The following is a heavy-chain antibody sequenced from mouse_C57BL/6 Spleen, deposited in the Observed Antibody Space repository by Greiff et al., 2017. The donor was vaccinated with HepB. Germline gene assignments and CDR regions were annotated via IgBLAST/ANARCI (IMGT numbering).Heavy chain of an antibody. J-gene: IGHJ2*01. V-gene: IGHV1-52*01. CDR3: AREGSNYVWYFDY. CDR1: GYTFTSYW. D-gene: IGHD2-5*01. CDR2: IDPSDSET. Sequence: QVQLQQPGAELVRPGSSVKLSCKASGYTFTSYWMHWVKQRPIQGLEWIGNIDPSDSETHYNQKFKDKATLTVDKSSSTAYMQLSSLTSEDSAVYYCAREGSNYVWYFDYWGQGTTLTVSS.